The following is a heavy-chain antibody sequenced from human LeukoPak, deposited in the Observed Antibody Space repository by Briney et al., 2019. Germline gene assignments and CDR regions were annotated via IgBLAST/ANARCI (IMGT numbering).Heavy chain of an antibody. CDR1: GGSISSYY. Sequence: SETLSLTCAVSGGSISSYYWSWIRQPAGKGLEWIGRIYTSGTTSYNPSLKSRVTMSVDTSKNQFSLNLNSVTAADTAVYYCARTSPRAATFDYWGQGTLVTVSS. D-gene: IGHD2-15*01. CDR2: IYTSGTT. V-gene: IGHV4-4*07. CDR3: ARTSPRAATFDY. J-gene: IGHJ4*02.